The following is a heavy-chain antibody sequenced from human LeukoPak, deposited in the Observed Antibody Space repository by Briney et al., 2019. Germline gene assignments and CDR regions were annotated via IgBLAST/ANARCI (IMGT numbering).Heavy chain of an antibody. CDR2: FDPEDGET. D-gene: IGHD4-23*01. CDR1: GYTLTELS. CDR3: ATVFFPYYGGNSVAPYNWFDP. J-gene: IGHJ5*02. V-gene: IGHV1-24*01. Sequence: ASVKVSCKVSGYTLTELSMHWVRQAPGKGLEWMGGFDPEDGETIHAQKFQGRVTMTEDTSTATAYMELSSLRSEDTAVYYCATVFFPYYGGNSVAPYNWFDPWGQGTLVTVSS.